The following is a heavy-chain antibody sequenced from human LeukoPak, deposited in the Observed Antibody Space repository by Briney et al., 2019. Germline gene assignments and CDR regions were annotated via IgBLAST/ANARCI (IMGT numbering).Heavy chain of an antibody. CDR1: GFTFSNTW. J-gene: IGHJ4*02. D-gene: IGHD6-19*01. CDR3: ARAIAVAGPYYFDY. V-gene: IGHV3-21*01. Sequence: GGSLRLSCAASGFTFSNTWMNWVRQAPGKGLEWVSSIGSVTTYIYYADSVKGRFTISRDNAKNSLSLQMNSLRAEDTAVYYCARAIAVAGPYYFDYWGQGTLVTVSS. CDR2: IGSVTTYI.